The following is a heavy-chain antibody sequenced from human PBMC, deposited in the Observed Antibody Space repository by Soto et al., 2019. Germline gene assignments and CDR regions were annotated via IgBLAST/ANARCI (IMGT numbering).Heavy chain of an antibody. CDR1: GGTFGSDA. CDR2: IIPIFGTT. D-gene: IGHD3-22*01. Sequence: SVKVSCKASGGTFGSDAITWVRQAPGQGLEWVGRIIPIFGTTNYAQNLQGRVTISADKSTLTSYMELHSLTSDDTALYYCARDRTDSGYYTNWLDPWGQGTQVTVSS. CDR3: ARDRTDSGYYTNWLDP. J-gene: IGHJ5*02. V-gene: IGHV1-69*06.